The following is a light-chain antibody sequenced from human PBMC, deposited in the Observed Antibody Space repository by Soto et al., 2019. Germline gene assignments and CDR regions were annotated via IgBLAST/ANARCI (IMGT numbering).Light chain of an antibody. CDR1: QSVSSN. V-gene: IGKV3-15*01. J-gene: IGKJ5*01. CDR3: QQDYNLHVIT. Sequence: EIVMTQSPATLSVSPGSRATLSGRSSQSVSSNLACYQKKPGQAPRLLIYGASTRATGIPDRFSGSGSGTEFTLTISSLQSEDFAVYYCQQDYNLHVITVGHGTRLEIK. CDR2: GAS.